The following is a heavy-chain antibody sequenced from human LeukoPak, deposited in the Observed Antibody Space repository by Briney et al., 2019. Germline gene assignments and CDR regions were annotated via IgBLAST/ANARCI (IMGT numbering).Heavy chain of an antibody. Sequence: SSETLSLTCTVSGGSISSGSYYWSWTRQPAGKGLEWIGRIYTSGSTNYNPSLKSRVTISVDTSKNQFSLKLSSVTAADTAVYYCARDPTYRDAFDIWGQGTVVTVSS. V-gene: IGHV4-61*02. D-gene: IGHD2-2*01. CDR3: ARDPTYRDAFDI. CDR1: GGSISSGSYY. CDR2: IYTSGST. J-gene: IGHJ3*02.